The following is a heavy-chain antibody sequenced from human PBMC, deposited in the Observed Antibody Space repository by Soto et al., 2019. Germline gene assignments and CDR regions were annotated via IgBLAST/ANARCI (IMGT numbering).Heavy chain of an antibody. V-gene: IGHV3-23*01. CDR1: GFTFSSYS. CDR2: ISGSGGSP. J-gene: IGHJ4*01. Sequence: GGSLRLSCAASGFTFSSYSMTWVRQAPGKGLEWVSSISGSGGSPYYADSVQGRFTISRDNARNTLSLQMNSLRAEDTATYYCAKARCSRNSSYVPDVWGHGSLVTVSS. D-gene: IGHD2-2*01. CDR3: AKARCSRNSSYVPDV.